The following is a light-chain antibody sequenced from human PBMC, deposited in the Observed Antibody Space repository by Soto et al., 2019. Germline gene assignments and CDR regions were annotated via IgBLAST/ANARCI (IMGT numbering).Light chain of an antibody. V-gene: IGKV1-33*01. CDR1: QDISNY. CDR3: QQYDNLPLT. Sequence: DLQMTQSPSSLSASVGDRVTITCQASQDISNYLNWYQQKPGKAPKLLIYDTSNLETGVPSRFSGSGSGRDFAYTISRLQPEDIATYYCQQYDNLPLTFGGGTKVEIK. CDR2: DTS. J-gene: IGKJ4*01.